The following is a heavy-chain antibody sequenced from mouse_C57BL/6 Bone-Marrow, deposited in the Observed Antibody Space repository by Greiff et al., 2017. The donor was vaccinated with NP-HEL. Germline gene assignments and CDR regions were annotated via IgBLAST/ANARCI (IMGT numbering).Heavy chain of an antibody. CDR2: ISGGGGNT. CDR1: GFTFSSYT. Sequence: EVQRVESGGGLVKPGGSLKLSCAASGFTFSSYTMSWVRQTPEKRLEWVATISGGGGNTYYPDSVKGRFTISRDNAKNTLYLQMSSLRSEDTALYYCARFNWDYCDYWGQGTTLTVSS. D-gene: IGHD4-1*01. J-gene: IGHJ2*01. CDR3: ARFNWDYCDY. V-gene: IGHV5-9*01.